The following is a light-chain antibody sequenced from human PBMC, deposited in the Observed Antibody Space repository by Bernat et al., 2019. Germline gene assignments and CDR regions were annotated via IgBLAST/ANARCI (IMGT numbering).Light chain of an antibody. V-gene: IGLV2-14*03. CDR2: DVT. J-gene: IGLJ1*01. Sequence: QSALTQPASVSGSPGQSITISCTGTSSDVGAYNYVSWFQQHPDKAPKLMLYDVTNRSSGVSYRFSGSKSGNTASLTISGLQAEDEADYYCVSYTTSSTFVFGTGTKVTVL. CDR1: SSDVGAYNY. CDR3: VSYTTSSTFV.